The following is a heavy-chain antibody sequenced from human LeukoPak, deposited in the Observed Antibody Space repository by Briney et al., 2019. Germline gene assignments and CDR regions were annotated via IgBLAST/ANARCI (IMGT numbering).Heavy chain of an antibody. V-gene: IGHV3-48*03. J-gene: IGHJ4*02. CDR2: IGSGGGTI. CDR3: ARAYYYDSSQPFDY. Sequence: GGSLRLSCAASGFTFTFYEMHWVRQAPGRGLEWVSYIGSGGGTIYYADSVKGRFTISRDNAKNTLYLQMNSLRAEDTAVYYCARAYYYDSSQPFDYWGQGTLVTVSS. CDR1: GFTFTFYE. D-gene: IGHD3-22*01.